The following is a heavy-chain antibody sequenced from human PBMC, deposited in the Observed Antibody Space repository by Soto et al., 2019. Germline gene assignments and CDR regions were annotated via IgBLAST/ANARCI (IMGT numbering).Heavy chain of an antibody. V-gene: IGHV3-21*01. CDR2: ISSSSSYI. J-gene: IGHJ4*02. CDR3: ARVDGTMTDY. D-gene: IGHD1-26*01. CDR1: GFTFSSYS. Sequence: EVQLVESGGGLVKPGGSLRLSCAASGFTFSSYSMNWVHQAPGKGLEWVSSISSSSSYIYYADSVKGRFTISRDNAKNSLYLQMNSLRAEDTAVYYCARVDGTMTDYWGQGTLVTVSS.